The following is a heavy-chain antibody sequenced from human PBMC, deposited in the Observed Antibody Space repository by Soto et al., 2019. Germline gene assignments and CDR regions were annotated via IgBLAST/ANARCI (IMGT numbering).Heavy chain of an antibody. CDR3: AHIVVAGIGYYFDY. Sequence: QITLKESGPTLVKPTQTLTLTCTFSGFSLSSTRMAVGWIRQPPGKALEWLALIYWDDDKRYSPFLKSRLTIXXXTXXTQVVLTMTNMDPVDTARYYCAHIVVAGIGYYFDYGGQGTLVTVSS. V-gene: IGHV2-5*02. CDR2: IYWDDDK. D-gene: IGHD6-19*01. CDR1: GFSLSSTRMA. J-gene: IGHJ4*02.